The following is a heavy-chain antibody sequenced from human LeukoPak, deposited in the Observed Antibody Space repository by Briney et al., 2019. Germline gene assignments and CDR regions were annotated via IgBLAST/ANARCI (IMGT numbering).Heavy chain of an antibody. D-gene: IGHD6-19*01. CDR2: ISVNGEIA. CDR3: AQGYSSGWYPY. Sequence: GGALTLSCAVSGLSVSSLGMSWLRQSPGKGLEWISAISVNGEIAYYADSVKGRFIIPRDNSKNTLYLQLSSLRAEDTAVYYCAQGYSSGWYPYWGQGSLVSVSS. J-gene: IGHJ4*02. CDR1: GLSVSSLG. V-gene: IGHV3-23*01.